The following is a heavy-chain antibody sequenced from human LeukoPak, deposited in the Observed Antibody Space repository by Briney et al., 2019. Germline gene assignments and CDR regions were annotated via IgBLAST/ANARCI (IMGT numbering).Heavy chain of an antibody. CDR3: ARRPADRITIFGVVIHQGMGFDP. Sequence: SETLSLTCTVSGGSISSGGYYWSWIRQPPGKGLEWIGYIYYSGSTNYNPSLKSRVTISVDTSKNQFSLKLSSVTAADTAVYYCARRPADRITIFGVVIHQGMGFDPWGQGTLVTVSS. D-gene: IGHD3-3*01. V-gene: IGHV4-61*08. CDR1: GGSISSGGYY. J-gene: IGHJ5*02. CDR2: IYYSGST.